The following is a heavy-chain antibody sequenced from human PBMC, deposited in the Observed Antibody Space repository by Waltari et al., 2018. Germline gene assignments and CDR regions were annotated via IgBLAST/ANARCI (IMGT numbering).Heavy chain of an antibody. CDR2: ISASGNT. CDR3: ARLLVNYGSNRYYSDTFDL. D-gene: IGHD3-10*01. Sequence: QVQLQESGPGLVKPSETLSPTFAVSGASISTHHCRWIRQPAGKGLEWIGHISASGNTNYNPSLKSRVILSVDTSKNQFSLRLDSVTAADTAVYFCARLLVNYGSNRYYSDTFDLWGQGTLVTVSS. CDR1: GASISTHH. V-gene: IGHV4-4*07. J-gene: IGHJ3*01.